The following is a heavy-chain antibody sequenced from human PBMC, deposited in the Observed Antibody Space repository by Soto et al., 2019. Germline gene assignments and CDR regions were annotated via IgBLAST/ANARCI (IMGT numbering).Heavy chain of an antibody. CDR2: IDWDDYK. D-gene: IGHD6-13*01. J-gene: IGHJ4*02. Sequence: SGPTLVNPTQTLTLTCTFSGFSLSTRGMCVTWIRQPPGKALEWLALIDWDDYKYYSTSLKTRLTISKDTSKNQVVLTMTNMDPVDTATYYCARILGRYSSTWYVDYWGQGTLVTVSS. V-gene: IGHV2-70*13. CDR3: ARILGRYSSTWYVDY. CDR1: GFSLSTRGMC.